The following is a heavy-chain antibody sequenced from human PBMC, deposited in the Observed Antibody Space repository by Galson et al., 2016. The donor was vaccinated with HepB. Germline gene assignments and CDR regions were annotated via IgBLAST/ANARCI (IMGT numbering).Heavy chain of an antibody. Sequence: SLRLSCAVSGFTFSNYWMQWVRQGPGQGLVWVSRVNGGGSSTTYADSVKGRFTVSRDNAENSLYLQMNSLRAEDTATYYCARDMGKGRGSYFQYYGLDVWSQGTTVAVSS. J-gene: IGHJ6*02. CDR2: VNGGGSST. CDR3: ARDMGKGRGSYFQYYGLDV. D-gene: IGHD3-16*01. CDR1: GFTFSNYW. V-gene: IGHV3-74*01.